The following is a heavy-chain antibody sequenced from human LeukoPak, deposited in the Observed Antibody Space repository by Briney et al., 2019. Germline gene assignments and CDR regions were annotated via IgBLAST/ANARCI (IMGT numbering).Heavy chain of an antibody. Sequence: PGRSLRLSCAASGFTFDDYAMPWVRQAPGKGLEWVSAISGSGGSTYYADSVKGRFTISRDNSKNTLYLQMNSLRAEDTAVYYCAKVVTRIPLYYYDSSGCLDYWGQGTLVTVSS. CDR3: AKVVTRIPLYYYDSSGCLDY. CDR2: ISGSGGST. V-gene: IGHV3-23*01. CDR1: GFTFDDYA. D-gene: IGHD3-22*01. J-gene: IGHJ4*02.